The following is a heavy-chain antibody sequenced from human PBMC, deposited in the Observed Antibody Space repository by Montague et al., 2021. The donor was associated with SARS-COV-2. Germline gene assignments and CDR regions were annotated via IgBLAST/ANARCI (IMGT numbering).Heavy chain of an antibody. J-gene: IGHJ4*02. CDR1: GFNISRNY. V-gene: IGHV3-53*04. CDR2: TFGGGGT. D-gene: IGHD6-13*01. CDR3: ARGAAARN. Sequence: SLRLSCAGSGFNISRNYMNWVRQVPGEGLEWVSVTFGGGGTDHAASVKGRFDISTHNSTTTVYLQMNSLLPEDTAVYYCARGAAARNWGPGTLVTVSS.